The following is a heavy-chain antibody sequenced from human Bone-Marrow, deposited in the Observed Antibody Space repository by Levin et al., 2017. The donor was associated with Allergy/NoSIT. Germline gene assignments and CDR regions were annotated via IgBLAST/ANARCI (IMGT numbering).Heavy chain of an antibody. CDR2: IIPIFRTI. Sequence: EASVKVSCKASGVNLSNFAVSWVRQAPGQGLEWMGGIIPIFRTISYAQTFKGRVTITAEESTSTVYMELSRLRFEDTAVYYCAATPRYCTGGSCFQAEVDYWGQGTLVTVSS. CDR3: AATPRYCTGGSCFQAEVDY. CDR1: GVNLSNFA. J-gene: IGHJ4*02. V-gene: IGHV1-69*13. D-gene: IGHD2-8*02.